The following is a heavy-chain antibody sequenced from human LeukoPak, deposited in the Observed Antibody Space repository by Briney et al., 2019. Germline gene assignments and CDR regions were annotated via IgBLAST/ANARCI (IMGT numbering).Heavy chain of an antibody. Sequence: PGGSLRLSCAASGFTFSSYSMNWVRQAPGKGLEWVSSISSSSSYIYYADSVKGRFTISRDNAKNSLYLQMNSLRAEDTAVYYCARGPIVSTIFGVVIMTSDAFGIWGQGTMVTVSS. CDR1: GFTFSSYS. J-gene: IGHJ3*02. CDR2: ISSSSSYI. CDR3: ARGPIVSTIFGVVIMTSDAFGI. D-gene: IGHD3-3*01. V-gene: IGHV3-21*01.